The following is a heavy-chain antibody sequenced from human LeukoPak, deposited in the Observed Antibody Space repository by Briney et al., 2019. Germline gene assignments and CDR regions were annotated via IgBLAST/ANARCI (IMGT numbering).Heavy chain of an antibody. V-gene: IGHV3-7*04. Sequence: GGSLRLSCAASGFTFSSYTMNWVRQAPGKGLEWVANIKQDGSEKYYLDSVKGRFTISRDNAKNSLYLQMNSLRAEDTAVYYCARDHNYASDYWGQGTLVTVSS. CDR3: ARDHNYASDY. CDR1: GFTFSSYT. CDR2: IKQDGSEK. J-gene: IGHJ4*02. D-gene: IGHD1-1*01.